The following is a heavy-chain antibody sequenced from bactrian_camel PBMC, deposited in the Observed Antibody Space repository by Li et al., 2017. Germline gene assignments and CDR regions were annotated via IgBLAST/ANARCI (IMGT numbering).Heavy chain of an antibody. CDR3: VGGPDGGSWYGTGY. D-gene: IGHD6*01. CDR2: IDTDGVAT. Sequence: DVQLVESGGGLAQPGGSLRLSCVASGFAFSNYPMSWVRQAPGKGLEWVSSIDTDGVATRYADSVKGRFAISRDNAKNTLYLRLNVLKIEDTAMYYCVGGPDGGSWYGTGYWGQGTQVTVS. CDR1: GFAFSNYP. V-gene: IGHV3S42*01. J-gene: IGHJ4*01.